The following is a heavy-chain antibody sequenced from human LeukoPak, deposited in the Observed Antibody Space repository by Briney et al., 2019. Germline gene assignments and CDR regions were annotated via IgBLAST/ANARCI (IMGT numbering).Heavy chain of an antibody. CDR3: ARAVKRDGYDASYNFDY. Sequence: SETLSLTCTVSGYSISSGYYWGWIRQPPGKGLEWIGSIYHSGSTYYNPSLKSRVTISVDTSKNQFSLELSSVTAGDTAVYFCARAVKRDGYDASYNFDYWGQGTLVTVSS. J-gene: IGHJ4*02. CDR1: GYSISSGYY. CDR2: IYHSGST. V-gene: IGHV4-38-2*02. D-gene: IGHD5-24*01.